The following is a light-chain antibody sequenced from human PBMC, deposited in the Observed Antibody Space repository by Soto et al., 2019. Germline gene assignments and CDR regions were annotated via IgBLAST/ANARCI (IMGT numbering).Light chain of an antibody. J-gene: IGLJ3*02. V-gene: IGLV1-44*01. CDR1: SSNIGSNT. CDR2: SNN. CDR3: AAWDDSLNGWV. Sequence: QSVLTQPPSASGTPGQRVTISCSGSSSNIGSNTVNWYQQLPATAPKLLIYSNNQRPSGVPDRFSGSKPGTSASLAISGLQSEDEADYYCAAWDDSLNGWVFGGGTKVTVL.